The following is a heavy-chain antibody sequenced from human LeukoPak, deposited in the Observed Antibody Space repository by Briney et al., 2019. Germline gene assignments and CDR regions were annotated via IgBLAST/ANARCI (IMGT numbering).Heavy chain of an antibody. D-gene: IGHD3-10*01. CDR3: ARDLNGSGSYDY. Sequence: VASVKVSCKASGGTFSSYAISWVRQAPGQGLEWMGGIIPIFGTANYAQKFQGRVTVTADESTSTAYMELSSLRSEDTAVYYCARDLNGSGSYDYWGQGTLVTVSS. CDR1: GGTFSSYA. V-gene: IGHV1-69*13. J-gene: IGHJ4*02. CDR2: IIPIFGTA.